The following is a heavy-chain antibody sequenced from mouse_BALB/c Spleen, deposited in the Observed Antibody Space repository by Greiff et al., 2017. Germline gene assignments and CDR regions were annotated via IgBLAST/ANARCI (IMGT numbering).Heavy chain of an antibody. V-gene: IGHV5-6-5*01. Sequence: EVQVVESGGGLVKPGGSLKLSCAASGFTFSSYAMSWVRQTPEKRLEWVASISSGGSTYYPDSVKGRFTISRDNARNILYLQMSSLRSEDTAMYYCARGGGNYGAMDYWGQGTSVTVSS. J-gene: IGHJ4*01. CDR3: ARGGGNYGAMDY. D-gene: IGHD2-1*01. CDR2: ISSGGST. CDR1: GFTFSSYA.